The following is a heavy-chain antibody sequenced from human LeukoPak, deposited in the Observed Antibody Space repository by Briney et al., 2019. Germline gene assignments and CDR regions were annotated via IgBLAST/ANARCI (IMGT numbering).Heavy chain of an antibody. J-gene: IGHJ4*02. D-gene: IGHD6-6*01. CDR2: ISPTGNTT. V-gene: IGHV3-74*01. Sequence: HPGGSLRLSCTASGFSFSGHWMHWARQLPGKGLVWVSRISPTGNTTSYADSVKGRFTVSRDNAKNTLYLQVNNLRAEDTAVYYCARGPNSNWSGLDFWGQGTLLTVSS. CDR3: ARGPNSNWSGLDF. CDR1: GFSFSGHW.